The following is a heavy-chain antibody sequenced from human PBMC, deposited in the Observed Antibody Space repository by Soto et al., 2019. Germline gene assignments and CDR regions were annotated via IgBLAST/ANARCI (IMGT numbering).Heavy chain of an antibody. V-gene: IGHV1-69*13. CDR1: GGTFSSYT. CDR3: ARGGYGSTPLYYYYGMDV. Sequence: ASVKVSCKASGGTFSSYTISWVRQAPGQGLEWMGGIIPIFGTANYAQKFQGRVTITADESTSTAYMELSSLRSEDTAVYYCARGGYGSTPLYYYYGMDVWGQGTTVTVSS. D-gene: IGHD5-18*01. J-gene: IGHJ6*02. CDR2: IIPIFGTA.